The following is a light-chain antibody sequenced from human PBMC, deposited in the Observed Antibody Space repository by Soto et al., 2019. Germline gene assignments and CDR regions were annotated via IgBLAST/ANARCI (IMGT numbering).Light chain of an antibody. CDR1: QHVSSN. V-gene: IGKV3-15*01. J-gene: IGKJ2*01. Sequence: EIVMTQSPATLSVSPGGSATLSCRASQHVSSNFAWYRQKPGQAPTLLIYRASIRATGIPARFSGSVSGTEFTLTISSLQSEDFAVYYCQQYNNWPYTFGQGTKLEIK. CDR3: QQYNNWPYT. CDR2: RAS.